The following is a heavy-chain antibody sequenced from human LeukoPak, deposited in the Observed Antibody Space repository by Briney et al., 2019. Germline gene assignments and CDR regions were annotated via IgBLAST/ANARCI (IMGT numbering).Heavy chain of an antibody. J-gene: IGHJ4*02. CDR1: VGSISTHY. CDR2: ISTTGST. Sequence: SETLSLTCTVSVGSISTHYWSWIRQPAGKGLEWIGRISTTGSTNYNPSLKSRVTMSIDTSKNQFSLKLSSVTAADTAVYYCAREVEMATQFDYWGQGTLVTVSS. V-gene: IGHV4-4*07. D-gene: IGHD5-24*01. CDR3: AREVEMATQFDY.